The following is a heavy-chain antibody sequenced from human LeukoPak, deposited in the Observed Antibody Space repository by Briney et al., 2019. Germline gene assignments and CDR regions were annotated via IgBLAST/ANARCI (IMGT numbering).Heavy chain of an antibody. J-gene: IGHJ4*02. CDR1: GGSISSYY. CDR3: AREGGPYRPLDY. V-gene: IGHV4-59*12. Sequence: SETLSLTCTVSGGSISSYYWSRIRQPPGKGLEWIGEVNLQGSTNYNPSLMGRVAISVDTSENHISLQLTSVTAADTAVYYCAREGGPYRPLDYSGQGTLVTVSS. CDR2: VNLQGST.